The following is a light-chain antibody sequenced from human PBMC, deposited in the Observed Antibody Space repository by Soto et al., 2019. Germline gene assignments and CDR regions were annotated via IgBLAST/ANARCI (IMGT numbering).Light chain of an antibody. J-gene: IGKJ4*01. CDR2: WAS. V-gene: IGKV4-1*01. CDR3: QQYYSTPLT. Sequence: DSVISQSPDSLAVYLGERATINCKSSQSVLYSSNNKNYLAWYQQKPGQPPKLLIYWASTRESGVPDRFSGSGSGTDFTLTISSLQAEDVAVYYCQQYYSTPLTFGGVTKVDIK. CDR1: QSVLYSSNNKNY.